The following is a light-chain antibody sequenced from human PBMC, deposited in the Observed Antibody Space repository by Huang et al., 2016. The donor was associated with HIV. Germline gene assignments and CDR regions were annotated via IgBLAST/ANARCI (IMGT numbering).Light chain of an antibody. CDR3: QQYFSTPA. V-gene: IGKV4-1*01. Sequence: DIVMTQSPDSLPVSLGERATINCKSSQSVLDRSNRKNDLARYQQKPGQAPKLLLSWASGRESGVPDRFRDSGSGTDFTLTIDNLQAEDVAVYYCQQYFSTPAFGQGTNVDI. J-gene: IGKJ1*01. CDR2: WAS. CDR1: QSVLDRSNRKND.